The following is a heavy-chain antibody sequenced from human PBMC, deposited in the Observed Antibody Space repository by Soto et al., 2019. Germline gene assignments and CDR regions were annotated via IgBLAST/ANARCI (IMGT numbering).Heavy chain of an antibody. V-gene: IGHV3-23*01. Sequence: EVQLLQSGGGLAQHGGSLTLSCAASGFSLSDYSMNWVRRAPGKGLEWVSAFSAGGDYRHYADSVKGRFTISRDNSKNTLFLQMNSLRAEDTARYYCAREARYDRGVYHYEGIDYWGQGTLVTVSS. CDR1: GFSLSDYS. CDR3: AREARYDRGVYHYEGIDY. J-gene: IGHJ4*02. CDR2: FSAGGDYR. D-gene: IGHD3-22*01.